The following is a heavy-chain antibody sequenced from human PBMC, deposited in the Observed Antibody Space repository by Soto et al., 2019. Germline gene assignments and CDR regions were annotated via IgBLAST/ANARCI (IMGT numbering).Heavy chain of an antibody. V-gene: IGHV3-9*01. J-gene: IGHJ3*02. Sequence: EMQLVESGGGLVQPGRSLRLSCAASGFTFDDYDMHWVRQAPGKGLEWVSGISLNSDSTGYADSVKGRFTISRDNAKISLYLQMNSLRAADTPLYYCAKEEECGDYDSPANNDAFDIWGQGTMVTVAS. CDR2: ISLNSDST. CDR1: GFTFDDYD. D-gene: IGHD5-12*01. CDR3: AKEEECGDYDSPANNDAFDI.